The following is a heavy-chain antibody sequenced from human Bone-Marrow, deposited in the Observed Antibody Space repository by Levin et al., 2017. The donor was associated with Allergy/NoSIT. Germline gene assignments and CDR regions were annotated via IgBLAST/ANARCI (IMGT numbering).Heavy chain of an antibody. CDR1: GFTFSSYS. V-gene: IGHV3-48*04. Sequence: ETLSLTCAGSGFTFSSYSMNWVRQAPGKGLEWVSYISSSSGAIYYADSVKGRFTISRDNAKNSLYLQMNSLGAEDTAVYYCARGVGYSSSSGDYWGQGTLVTVSS. CDR3: ARGVGYSSSSGDY. CDR2: ISSSSGAI. J-gene: IGHJ4*02. D-gene: IGHD6-6*01.